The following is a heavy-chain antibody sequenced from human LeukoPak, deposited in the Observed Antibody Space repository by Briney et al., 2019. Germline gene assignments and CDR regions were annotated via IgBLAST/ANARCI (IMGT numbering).Heavy chain of an antibody. V-gene: IGHV3-23*01. CDR1: GFTFSTYA. CDR3: AKEEQWLPGDY. D-gene: IGHD6-19*01. J-gene: IGHJ4*02. Sequence: GGSLRHSCAASGFTFSTYAMSWVRQAPGKGLEWVSAISGSGVSTYYADSVKGRFTISRDNSKNTLYLQMNSLRAEDTAVYYCAKEEQWLPGDYWGQGTLVTVSS. CDR2: ISGSGVST.